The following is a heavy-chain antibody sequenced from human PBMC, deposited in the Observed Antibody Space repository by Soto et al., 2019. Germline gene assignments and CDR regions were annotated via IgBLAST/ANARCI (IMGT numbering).Heavy chain of an antibody. D-gene: IGHD4-17*01. CDR3: ARGYLRWDRPLDF. Sequence: QVQLVESGGGVVKPGRSLRLSCVASGFTLSTYAMHWVRQAPGTGLEWVAVISNDANNKYYADSVKGRFTISRDNSKNTLYLQMQSLPVEDTAVYYCARGYLRWDRPLDFWGQGSLVTVSS. CDR2: ISNDANNK. J-gene: IGHJ4*02. CDR1: GFTLSTYA. V-gene: IGHV3-30-3*01.